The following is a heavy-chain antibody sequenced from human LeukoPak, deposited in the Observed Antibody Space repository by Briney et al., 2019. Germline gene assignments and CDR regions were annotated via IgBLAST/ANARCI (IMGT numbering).Heavy chain of an antibody. V-gene: IGHV3-23*01. J-gene: IGHJ4*02. CDR1: GFTFNNYV. D-gene: IGHD3-9*01. Sequence: GGSLRLSCEASGFTFNNYVMTWVRQAPGKGLEWVSSISASAAMTYYADSVKGRFTVSRDNSNNRLYLHMSGLTAEDTAVYYCARDSGARLVDFDYWGQGTLVTVSS. CDR2: ISASAAMT. CDR3: ARDSGARLVDFDY.